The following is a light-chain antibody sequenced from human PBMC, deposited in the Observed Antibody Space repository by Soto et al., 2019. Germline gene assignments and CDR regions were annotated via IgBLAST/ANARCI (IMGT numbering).Light chain of an antibody. CDR1: QSVSSSY. CDR3: QQYGSSPPKT. J-gene: IGKJ1*01. V-gene: IGKV3-20*01. Sequence: EIVLTQSPGTLSLSPWERATLSCRASQSVSSSYLAWYQQKPGQAPRLLLYGASSRATGIPDRFSGSGSGTDFTLTISRLEPEDFAVYYCQQYGSSPPKTFGQGTKVDIK. CDR2: GAS.